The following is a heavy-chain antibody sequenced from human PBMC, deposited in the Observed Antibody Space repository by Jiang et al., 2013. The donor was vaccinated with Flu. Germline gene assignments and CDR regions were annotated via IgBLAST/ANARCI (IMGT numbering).Heavy chain of an antibody. D-gene: IGHD4-23*01. CDR3: ARSAVDYYYGMDV. Sequence: VQLVESGGGVVQPGRSLRLSCAASGFTFSSYAMHWVRQAPGKGLEWVAVISYDGSNKYYADSVKGRFTISRDNSKNTLYLQMNSLRAEDTAVYYCARSAVDYYYGMDVWGQGTTVTVSS. J-gene: IGHJ6*02. V-gene: IGHV3-30-3*01. CDR1: GFTFSSYA. CDR2: ISYDGSNK.